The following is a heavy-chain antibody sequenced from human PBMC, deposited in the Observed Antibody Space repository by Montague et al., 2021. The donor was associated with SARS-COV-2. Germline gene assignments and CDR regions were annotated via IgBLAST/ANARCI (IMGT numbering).Heavy chain of an antibody. CDR2: VSDTGGGT. V-gene: IGHV3-23*01. J-gene: IGHJ4*02. CDR1: GFTFKNYA. CDR3: AKDDGSGNYYNGRYEN. Sequence: SLRLSCAASGFTFKNYAMGWVSQAPGKGLEWVSAVSDTGGGTYYADSVKGRFTISRDNGRNSVHLQMNSLRAEDTDLYYCAKDDGSGNYYNGRYENWGQGTRVTVSS. D-gene: IGHD3-10*01.